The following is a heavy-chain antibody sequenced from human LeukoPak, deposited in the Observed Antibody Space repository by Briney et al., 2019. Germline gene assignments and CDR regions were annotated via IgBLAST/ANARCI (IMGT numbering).Heavy chain of an antibody. CDR1: GGSISSSSYY. D-gene: IGHD3-3*01. J-gene: IGHJ4*02. Sequence: PSETLSLTCAVSGGSISSSSYYWGWIRQPPGKGLEWIGSIYYSGSTYYNPSLKSRVTISVDTSKNQFSLKLSSVTAADTAVYYCAREHTIFGVERRGFDYWGQGTLVTVSS. V-gene: IGHV4-39*07. CDR2: IYYSGST. CDR3: AREHTIFGVERRGFDY.